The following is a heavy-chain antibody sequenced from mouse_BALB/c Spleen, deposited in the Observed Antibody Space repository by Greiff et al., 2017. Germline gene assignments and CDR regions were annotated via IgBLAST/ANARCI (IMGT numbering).Heavy chain of an antibody. J-gene: IGHJ4*01. V-gene: IGHV1S127*01. D-gene: IGHD3-3*01. CDR3: TRGDDYDMDY. CDR1: GYTFTSYW. Sequence: QVQLQQPGAELVKPGASVKMSCKASGYTFTSYWMHWVKQRPGQGLEWIGVIDPSDSYTSYNQKFKGKATLTVDTSSSTAYMQLSSLTSEDSAVYYCTRGDDYDMDYWGQGTSVTVSS. CDR2: IDPSDSYT.